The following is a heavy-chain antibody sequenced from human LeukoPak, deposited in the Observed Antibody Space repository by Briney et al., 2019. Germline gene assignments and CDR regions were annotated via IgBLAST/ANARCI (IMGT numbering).Heavy chain of an antibody. D-gene: IGHD1-26*01. CDR3: AREIPLVGATDY. Sequence: SETLSLTCTVSGGSVSSYYWSWIRQPAGKGLEWIGRIYTSGSTNYNPSLKRRVTMSVDTSKNQFSLKLSSVAAADTAVYYCAREIPLVGATDYWGQGTLVTVSS. CDR1: GGSVSSYY. J-gene: IGHJ4*02. V-gene: IGHV4-4*07. CDR2: IYTSGST.